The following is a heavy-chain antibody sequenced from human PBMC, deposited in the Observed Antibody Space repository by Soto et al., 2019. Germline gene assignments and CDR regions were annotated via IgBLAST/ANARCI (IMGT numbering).Heavy chain of an antibody. CDR1: GGSISSGGYY. CDR2: IYYSGTT. CDR3: AASCVACGGFNYYGMDV. V-gene: IGHV4-31*03. Sequence: SETLSLTCTVSGGSISSGGYYWYWIRQHPGKDLEWIGYIYYSGTTYYNQSLKSRVTISVDTSKKQFSLKLSSVTAADTAVYFCAASCVACGGFNYYGMDVWGQGTTVTVSS. J-gene: IGHJ6*02. D-gene: IGHD2-21*01.